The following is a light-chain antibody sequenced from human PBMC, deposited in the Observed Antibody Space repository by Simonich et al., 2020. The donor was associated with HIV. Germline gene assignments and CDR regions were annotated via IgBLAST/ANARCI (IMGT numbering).Light chain of an antibody. CDR3: QQYNNWPLT. CDR2: GAS. J-gene: IGKJ4*01. V-gene: IGKV3-15*01. Sequence: EIVMTQSPATLSVSPGERATLSCRASQSVSSNLAWDQQKPGQAPRLLIYGASTRATGSPARFSGSGSGTEFTLTISSMQSEDFAVYYCQQYNNWPLTFGGGTKVDIK. CDR1: QSVSSN.